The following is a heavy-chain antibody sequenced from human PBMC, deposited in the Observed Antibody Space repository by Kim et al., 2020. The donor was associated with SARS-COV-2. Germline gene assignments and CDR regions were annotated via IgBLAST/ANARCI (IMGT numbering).Heavy chain of an antibody. V-gene: IGHV3-23*01. CDR3: VEGLAYSSGSGALDS. D-gene: IGHD6-19*01. J-gene: IGHJ3*02. Sequence: DSVKGQFTVSRDNSKNTLYVQMNILRAEDTAVYYCVEGLAYSSGSGALDSWGQGTVVIVSS.